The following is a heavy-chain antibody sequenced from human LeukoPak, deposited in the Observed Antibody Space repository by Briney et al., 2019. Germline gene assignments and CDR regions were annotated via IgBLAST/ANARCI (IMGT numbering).Heavy chain of an antibody. D-gene: IGHD6-13*01. CDR3: ARDYSAPSYYYYYMDV. V-gene: IGHV4-61*02. Sequence: SQTLSLTCTVSGGSIRSGSYYWSWIRQPAGKGLEWIGRIYTSGSTNSNPSLKSRVTLSVDTSKNQFSLGLTSVTAADTAVYFCARDYSAPSYYYYYMDVWGKGTTVTVSS. J-gene: IGHJ6*03. CDR2: IYTSGST. CDR1: GGSIRSGSYY.